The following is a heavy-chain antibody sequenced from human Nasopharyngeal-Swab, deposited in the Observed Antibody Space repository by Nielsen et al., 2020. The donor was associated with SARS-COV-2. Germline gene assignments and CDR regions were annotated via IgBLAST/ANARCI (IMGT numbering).Heavy chain of an antibody. CDR3: AKAPYLRGLDV. J-gene: IGHJ6*02. V-gene: IGHV3-30*18. D-gene: IGHD2-21*01. CDR1: GFNFGSYG. CDR2: ISYDGNNK. Sequence: GGSLRLSCEGSGFNFGSYGMHWVRQAPGKGLEWLTVISYDGNNKYYRDSVNDRFTISRDNSKNTLYLQMNSLRVEDTALYYCAKAPYLRGLDVWGQGTTVTVSS.